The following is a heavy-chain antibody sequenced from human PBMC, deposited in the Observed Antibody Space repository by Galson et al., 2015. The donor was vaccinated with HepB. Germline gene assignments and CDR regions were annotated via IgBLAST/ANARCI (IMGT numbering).Heavy chain of an antibody. CDR2: IRSKPNNYAT. J-gene: IGHJ5*02. CDR3: TREGSGGYWKEFGT. V-gene: IGHV3-73*01. D-gene: IGHD3-10*01. CDR1: GFTFSGSD. Sequence: SLRLSCAASGFTFSGSDMHWVRQAPGKGLEWVGRIRSKPNNYATAYAASVKCRFTVSRDDSKNTTYLQMNSLKTEDTDVYYCTREGSGGYWKEFGTWGQGTLVTVSS.